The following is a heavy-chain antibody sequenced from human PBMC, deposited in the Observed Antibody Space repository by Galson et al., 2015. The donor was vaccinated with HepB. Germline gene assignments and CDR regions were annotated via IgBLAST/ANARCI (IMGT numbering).Heavy chain of an antibody. D-gene: IGHD2-15*01. CDR3: AKGSDIVVVVAAPRGFDY. CDR2: IRGSGDTT. CDR1: GFTFSSYV. Sequence: SLRLSCAASGFTFSSYVMSWVRQAPGKGLEWVSAIRGSGDTTYYADSVKGRFTISRDNSKNTLYLQMNSLRAEDTAVYYCAKGSDIVVVVAAPRGFDYWGQGTLVTVSS. J-gene: IGHJ4*02. V-gene: IGHV3-23*01.